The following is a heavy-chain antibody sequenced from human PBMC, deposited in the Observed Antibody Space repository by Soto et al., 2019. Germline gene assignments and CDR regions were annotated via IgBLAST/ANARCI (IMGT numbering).Heavy chain of an antibody. J-gene: IGHJ6*02. Sequence: PGGSLRLSCAASGFTFSSYGMHWVRQAPGKGLEWVAVISYDGSNKYYADSVKGRFTISRDNSKNTLYLQMNSLRAEDTAVYYCARGGYFDWLFPKPYYYGMDVWGQGTTVTVSS. CDR2: ISYDGSNK. CDR3: ARGGYFDWLFPKPYYYGMDV. V-gene: IGHV3-30*03. CDR1: GFTFSSYG. D-gene: IGHD3-9*01.